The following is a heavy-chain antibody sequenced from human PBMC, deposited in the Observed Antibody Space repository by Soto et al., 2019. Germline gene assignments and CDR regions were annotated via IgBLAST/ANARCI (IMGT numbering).Heavy chain of an antibody. D-gene: IGHD6-13*01. J-gene: IGHJ6*02. CDR1: GGTFSSYA. Sequence: QVQLVQSGAEAKKPGSSVKVSCKTSGGTFSSYAISWVRQAPGQGLEWMGGIVPLFRTTNYAQKFQGRVTITADTYTYKVYMELSGLRSGDTAVYYCARGGYSSTWSNLLDRSGLDVWGQGTTVTVSS. CDR2: IVPLFRTT. V-gene: IGHV1-69*06. CDR3: ARGGYSSTWSNLLDRSGLDV.